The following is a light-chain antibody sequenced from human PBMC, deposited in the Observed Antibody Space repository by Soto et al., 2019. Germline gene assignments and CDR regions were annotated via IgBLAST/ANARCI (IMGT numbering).Light chain of an antibody. V-gene: IGKV1-5*01. CDR2: DAS. J-gene: IGKJ5*01. CDR3: QQRSNWPHSIT. CDR1: QSISSW. Sequence: DIQMTQSPSTLSASVGDRVTITCRASQSISSWLAWYQQKPGKAPKLLIYDASSLESGVPSRFSGSGSETDFTLTISSPEPEDFAVYYCQQRSNWPHSITFGQGTRLEIK.